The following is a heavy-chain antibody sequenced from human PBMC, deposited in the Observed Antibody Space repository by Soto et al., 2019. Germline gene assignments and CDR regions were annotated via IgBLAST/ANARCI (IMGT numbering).Heavy chain of an antibody. CDR3: ARRKGYDSSTYYFDY. CDR1: GGSIASSTHS. J-gene: IGHJ4*02. CDR2: MYYHGHM. V-gene: IGHV4-39*01. D-gene: IGHD3-22*01. Sequence: SETLSPTCTVSGGSIASSTHSWGWIRQPPGKGLEWIGNMYYHGHMYYNPSLRSRVTISVDTSKNQFSLDLRSVTAADTAVYYCARRKGYDSSTYYFDYWGQGTLVTVSS.